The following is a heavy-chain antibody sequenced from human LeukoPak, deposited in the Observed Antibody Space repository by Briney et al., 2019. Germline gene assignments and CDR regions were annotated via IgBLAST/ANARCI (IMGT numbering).Heavy chain of an antibody. V-gene: IGHV3-43*02. J-gene: IGHJ4*02. CDR2: ISGDGGST. D-gene: IGHD3-10*01. Sequence: PGGSLRLSCAASGFPFDDYAMHWIRQAPGKGLEWVSLISGDGGSTYYADSVKGRFTISRDNSKNSLYLQMNSLRTEDTALYYCAKAYHTQAGDAIDYWGQGTLVTVSS. CDR3: AKAYHTQAGDAIDY. CDR1: GFPFDDYA.